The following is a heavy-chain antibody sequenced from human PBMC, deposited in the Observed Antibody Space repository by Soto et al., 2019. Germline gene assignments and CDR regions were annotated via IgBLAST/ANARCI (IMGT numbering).Heavy chain of an antibody. Sequence: EVQVVESGGGLIQPGGSLRLSCAGSGFDFSNYNMDWVRQAPGKGLEWISYISNTARTIFYADSVKGRFTISRDNARNSLFLQMNSLIDEETAVYYCARDGSRGYDMDVWGQGTTVTVSS. CDR1: GFDFSNYN. CDR3: ARDGSRGYDMDV. D-gene: IGHD1-1*01. CDR2: ISNTARTI. V-gene: IGHV3-48*02. J-gene: IGHJ6*02.